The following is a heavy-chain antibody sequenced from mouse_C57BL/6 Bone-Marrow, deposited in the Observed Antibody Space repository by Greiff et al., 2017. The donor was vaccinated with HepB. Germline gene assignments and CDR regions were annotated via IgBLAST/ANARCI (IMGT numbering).Heavy chain of an antibody. Sequence: VQLQQSGPELVKPGASVKISCKASGYAFSSSWMNWVKQRPGKGLEWIGRIYPGDGDTNYNGKFKGKATLTADKSSSTAYMQLSSLTSEDSAVYFCAGRVYGAYAMDYWGQGTSVTVSS. V-gene: IGHV1-82*01. CDR3: AGRVYGAYAMDY. CDR1: GYAFSSSW. D-gene: IGHD1-1*01. J-gene: IGHJ4*01. CDR2: IYPGDGDT.